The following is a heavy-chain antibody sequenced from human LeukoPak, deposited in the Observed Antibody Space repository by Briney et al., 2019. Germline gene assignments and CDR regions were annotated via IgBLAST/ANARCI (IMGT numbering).Heavy chain of an antibody. V-gene: IGHV4-38-2*02. D-gene: IGHD6-13*01. CDR1: GYSISSGYY. J-gene: IGHJ4*02. CDR3: ARSRSGAGLFDY. CDR2: IYRSGST. Sequence: SETLSLTCTVSGYSISSGYYWGWIRQPPGKGLEWIGSIYRSGSTYYNPSLKSRVTISVDTSKSQFSLKLTSVTAADTALYYCARSRSGAGLFDYWGQGTPVTVSS.